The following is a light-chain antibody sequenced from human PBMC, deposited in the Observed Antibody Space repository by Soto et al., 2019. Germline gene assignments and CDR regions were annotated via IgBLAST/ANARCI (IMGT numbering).Light chain of an antibody. CDR1: QSISSY. CDR2: DSS. J-gene: IGKJ4*01. V-gene: IGKV3D-15*01. CDR3: QQYDDWPLT. Sequence: EILMTQSPANLSGSPGARATVSCRASQSISSYLAWYQQKPGHAPRLLIYDSSTFASDIPARFSGSGSGTEFTLTISSLQSEDFALYYCQQYDDWPLTSGGGTKVDVK.